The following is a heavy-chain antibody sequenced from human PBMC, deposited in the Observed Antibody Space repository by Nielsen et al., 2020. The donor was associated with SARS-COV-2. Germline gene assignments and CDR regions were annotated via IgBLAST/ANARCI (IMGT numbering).Heavy chain of an antibody. CDR2: IYSGGSST. CDR3: AKGSSSGWYLNDWFDP. D-gene: IGHD6-19*01. V-gene: IGHV3-23*03. CDR1: GFTVSSNY. Sequence: GESLKISCAASGFTVSSNYMSWVRQAPGKGLEWVSFIYSGGSSTYYADSVKGRFTISRDNSKNTLYLQMNSLRAEDTAVYYCAKGSSSGWYLNDWFDPWGQGTLVTVSS. J-gene: IGHJ5*02.